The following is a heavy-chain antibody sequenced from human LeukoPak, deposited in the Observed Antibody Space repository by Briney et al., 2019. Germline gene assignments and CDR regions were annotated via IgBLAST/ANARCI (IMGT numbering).Heavy chain of an antibody. CDR3: ARHSSSWYNWFDP. CDR2: IYYSGGT. V-gene: IGHV4-59*01. D-gene: IGHD6-13*01. CDR1: GGSISSYY. J-gene: IGHJ5*02. Sequence: SETLSLTCTVSGGSISSYYWSWIRQPPGKGLEWIGYIYYSGGTNYNPSLKSRVTISVDTSKNQFSLKLSSVTAADTAVYYCARHSSSWYNWFDPWGQGTLVTVSS.